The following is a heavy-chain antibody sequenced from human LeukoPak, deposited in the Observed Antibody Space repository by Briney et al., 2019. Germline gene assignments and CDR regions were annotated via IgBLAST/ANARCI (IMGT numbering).Heavy chain of an antibody. CDR3: ARATDGVDY. CDR1: GGSISSYY. Sequence: SETLSLTCTVSGGSISSYYWSWIRQPPGKGLEWIGYIYCSGSTNYNPSLKSRVTISVDTSKNQFSLKLSSVTAADTAVYYCARATDGVDYWGQGTLVTVSS. CDR2: IYCSGST. J-gene: IGHJ4*02. D-gene: IGHD3-10*01. V-gene: IGHV4-59*01.